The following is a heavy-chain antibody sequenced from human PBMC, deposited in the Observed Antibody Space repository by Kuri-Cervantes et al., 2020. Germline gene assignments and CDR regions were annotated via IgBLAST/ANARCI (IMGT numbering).Heavy chain of an antibody. CDR3: AKDRNYDILTGLDY. CDR1: GFAFSSYW. V-gene: IGHV3-74*01. CDR2: INSDGSST. D-gene: IGHD3-9*01. Sequence: ETLSLTCAGSGFAFSSYWMHWVRQAPGKGLVWVSRINSDGSSTTYADSVKGRFTISRDNSKNTLYLQMNSLRAEDTAVYYCAKDRNYDILTGLDYWGQGTLVTVSS. J-gene: IGHJ4*02.